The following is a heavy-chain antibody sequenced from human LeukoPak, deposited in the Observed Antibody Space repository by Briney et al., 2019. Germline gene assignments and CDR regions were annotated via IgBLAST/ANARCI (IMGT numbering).Heavy chain of an antibody. J-gene: IGHJ5*02. V-gene: IGHV4-38-2*02. D-gene: IGHD4-11*01. CDR3: ARTTPDNWFDP. CDR1: GYSITISYY. CDR2: IYYSGST. Sequence: SETLSLTCTVSGYSITISYYWGWIRQPPGKGLEWIGSIYYSGSTYYNPSLKSRVTISVDTSKNQFSLKLSSVTAADTAVYYCARTTPDNWFDPWGQGTLVTVSS.